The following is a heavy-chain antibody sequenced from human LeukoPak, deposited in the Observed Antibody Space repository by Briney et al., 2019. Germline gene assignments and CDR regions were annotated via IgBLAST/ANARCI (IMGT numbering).Heavy chain of an antibody. CDR3: ATTRQVPHAFDI. CDR2: IYYSGST. V-gene: IGHV4-39*01. Sequence: PSETLSLTCTVSGGSIGSSSYYWGWIRQPPGKGLEWIGSIYYSGSTYYNPSLKSRVTISVDTSKNQFSLKLSSVTAADTAMYYCATTRQVPHAFDIWGQGTMVTVSS. J-gene: IGHJ3*02. CDR1: GGSIGSSSYY.